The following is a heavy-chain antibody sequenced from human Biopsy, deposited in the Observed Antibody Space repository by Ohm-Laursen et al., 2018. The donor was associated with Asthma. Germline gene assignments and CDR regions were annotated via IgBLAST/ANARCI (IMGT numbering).Heavy chain of an antibody. Sequence: GATPWASSNASLVTFISYAIHCGRQAPGQRLGWMGGIYVAIGDAKYSQKFQGRVTITRDTSASTAYMLLSSLRSEDTAVYYWARTYYDILTGQVNDAFAIWGQGTMVTVSS. CDR1: LVTFISYA. CDR2: IYVAIGDA. CDR3: ARTYYDILTGQVNDAFAI. D-gene: IGHD3-9*01. J-gene: IGHJ3*02. V-gene: IGHV1-3*01.